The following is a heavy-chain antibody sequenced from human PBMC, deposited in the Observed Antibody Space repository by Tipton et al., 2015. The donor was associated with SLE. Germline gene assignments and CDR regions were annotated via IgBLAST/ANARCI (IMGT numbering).Heavy chain of an antibody. V-gene: IGHV4-61*09. CDR3: AREGGYNWTYRYFDY. Sequence: TLSLTCTVSGGSISSGSYYWSWIRQPAGKGLEWIGHIYNSGITNYNPSLKSRVTISVDTSKNQFSLKLSSVTAADTAVYYCAREGGYNWTYRYFDYWGQGTLVAVSS. D-gene: IGHD1-7*01. CDR2: IYNSGIT. J-gene: IGHJ4*02. CDR1: GGSISSGSYY.